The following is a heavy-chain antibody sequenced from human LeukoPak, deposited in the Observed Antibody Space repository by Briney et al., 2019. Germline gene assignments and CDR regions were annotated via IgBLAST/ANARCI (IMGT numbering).Heavy chain of an antibody. Sequence: GGSLRLSCVASGFTFSSYTMNWVRQAPGEGLEWVSLISSNSNNIYYADSVKGRFTMSRDNAKNSLYLQMNSLRAEDTAVYYCARDGPPVPTIFGTFDSWGRGTLVTVSS. D-gene: IGHD3-3*01. J-gene: IGHJ5*01. CDR3: ARDGPPVPTIFGTFDS. CDR2: ISSNSNNI. CDR1: GFTFSSYT. V-gene: IGHV3-21*01.